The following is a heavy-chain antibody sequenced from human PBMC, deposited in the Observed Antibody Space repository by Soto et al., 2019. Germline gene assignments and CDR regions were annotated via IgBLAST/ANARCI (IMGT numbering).Heavy chain of an antibody. J-gene: IGHJ4*02. Sequence: SETLSLTCTVSGGSISSSSYYWGWIRQPPGKGLEWIGSIYYSGSTYYNPSLKSRVAISVDTSKNQFSLKLSSVTAADTAVYYCASYQCLLYYFVYGGEGTRVTVP. CDR2: IYYSGST. V-gene: IGHV4-39*01. CDR3: ASYQCLLYYFVY. D-gene: IGHD3-3*01. CDR1: GGSISSSSYY.